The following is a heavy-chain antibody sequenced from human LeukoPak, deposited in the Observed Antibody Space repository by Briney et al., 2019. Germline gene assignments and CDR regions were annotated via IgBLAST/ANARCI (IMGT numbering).Heavy chain of an antibody. D-gene: IGHD3-9*01. CDR1: GFTFSSYE. CDR2: ISSSGSTI. J-gene: IGHJ4*02. Sequence: GGSLRLSCAASGFTFSSYEMNWVRQAPGKGLEWVSYISSSGSTIYYADSVKGRFTISRDNAKNSLYLQMNSLRAEDTAVYYYAKWGDYDILTGYYDSDYWGQGTLVTVSS. CDR3: AKWGDYDILTGYYDSDY. V-gene: IGHV3-48*03.